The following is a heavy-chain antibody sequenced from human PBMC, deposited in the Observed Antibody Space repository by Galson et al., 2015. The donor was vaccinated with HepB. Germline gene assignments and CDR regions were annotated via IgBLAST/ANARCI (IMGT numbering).Heavy chain of an antibody. CDR3: AKEPNSVAGYYFDY. CDR1: GFTFINYA. CDR2: ISGSGDST. Sequence: SLRLSCAASGFTFINYAMSWVRQAPGKGLEWVSAISGSGDSTFYADSVKGRFTISRDNPKNTLYLQMNSLRAEDTAVYYCAKEPNSVAGYYFDYWGQGTLVTVSS. D-gene: IGHD6-13*01. J-gene: IGHJ4*02. V-gene: IGHV3-23*01.